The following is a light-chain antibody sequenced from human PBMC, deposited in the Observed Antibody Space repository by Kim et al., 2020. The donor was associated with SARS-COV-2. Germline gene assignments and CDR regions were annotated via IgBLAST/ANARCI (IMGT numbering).Light chain of an antibody. J-gene: IGLJ2*01. CDR2: GKN. CDR1: SLRSYY. CDR3: NSRDSSGNHHVV. V-gene: IGLV3-19*01. Sequence: LGQTVRFTCQGDSLRSYYAIWYQQKPGQAPVLVIYGKNNRPSGIPDRFSGSSSGNTASLTITGAQAEDEADYYCNSRDSSGNHHVVFGGGTKLTVL.